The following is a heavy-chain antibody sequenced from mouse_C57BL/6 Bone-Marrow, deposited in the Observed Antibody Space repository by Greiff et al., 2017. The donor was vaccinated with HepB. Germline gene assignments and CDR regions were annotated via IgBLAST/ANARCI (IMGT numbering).Heavy chain of an antibody. CDR3: APMGYYGSRGYFDY. V-gene: IGHV1-61*01. CDR2: IYPSDSET. Sequence: QVQLQQPGAELVRPGSSVKLSCKASGYTFTSYWMDWVKQRPGQGLEWIGNIYPSDSETHYNQKFKDKATLTVDKSSSTAYMQLSSLTSEDSAVYYCAPMGYYGSRGYFDYWGQGTTLTVSS. D-gene: IGHD1-1*01. J-gene: IGHJ2*01. CDR1: GYTFTSYW.